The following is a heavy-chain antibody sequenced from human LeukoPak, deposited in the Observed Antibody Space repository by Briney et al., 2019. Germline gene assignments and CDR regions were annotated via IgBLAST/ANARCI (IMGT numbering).Heavy chain of an antibody. CDR1: GFTFSSYW. D-gene: IGHD1-26*01. Sequence: PGGSLRLSCAASGFTFSSYWMSWVRQAPGKGLEWVANIKQDGSEKYYVDSVKGRFTISRDNAKNSLYLQMNSLRAEDTAVCYCARDEPNLYSGSLGWGQGTLVTVSS. J-gene: IGHJ4*02. CDR2: IKQDGSEK. V-gene: IGHV3-7*04. CDR3: ARDEPNLYSGSLG.